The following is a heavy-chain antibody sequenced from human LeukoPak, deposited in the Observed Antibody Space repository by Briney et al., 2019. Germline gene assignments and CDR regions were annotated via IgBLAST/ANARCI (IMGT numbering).Heavy chain of an antibody. CDR2: ISGSGGST. V-gene: IGHV3-23*01. D-gene: IGHD2-8*01. J-gene: IGHJ4*02. CDR3: AKDAVVLMVYAKPPDY. CDR1: GFTYSSYA. Sequence: GGSLRLSCTASGFTYSSYAMSWVRQAPGKGLEWVSAISGSGGSTYYADSVKGRFTISRDNSKNTLYLQMNSLRAEDTAVYYCAKDAVVLMVYAKPPDYWGQGTLVTVSS.